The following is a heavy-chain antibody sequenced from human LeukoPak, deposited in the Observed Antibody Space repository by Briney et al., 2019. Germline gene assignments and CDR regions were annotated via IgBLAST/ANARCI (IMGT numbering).Heavy chain of an antibody. CDR3: ARDLNYYDSSGYYGNAFDI. CDR1: GYTFTGYY. Sequence: ASVKVSCKASGYTFTGYYMHWVRQAPGQGLEWMGWINPNSGGTNYAQKFQGWVTMTRDTSISTAYMELSRLRSDDTAVYYCARDLNYYDSSGYYGNAFDIWGQGTMVTVSS. D-gene: IGHD3-22*01. J-gene: IGHJ3*02. CDR2: INPNSGGT. V-gene: IGHV1-2*04.